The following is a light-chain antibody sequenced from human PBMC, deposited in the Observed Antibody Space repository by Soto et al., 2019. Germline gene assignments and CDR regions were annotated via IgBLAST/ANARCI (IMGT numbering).Light chain of an antibody. CDR3: QQSYRTPVT. V-gene: IGKV1-39*01. CDR2: AAS. Sequence: DIQMTQSPSSLSASVGDRVIITCRASQSISSYLNWYQQKPGKAPKLLIYAASSLQSGVPSRFSGSGSGTDFTLTISSLQREDFATYYCQQSYRTPVTFGQGTKVEIK. J-gene: IGKJ1*01. CDR1: QSISSY.